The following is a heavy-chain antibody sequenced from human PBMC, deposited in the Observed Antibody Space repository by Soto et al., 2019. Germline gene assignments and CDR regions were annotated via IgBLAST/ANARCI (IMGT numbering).Heavy chain of an antibody. D-gene: IGHD3-22*01. CDR3: AKDRGYYDSSGYYPFDY. Sequence: EVQLLESGGGLVQPGGSLRLSCAASGFTFSSYAMSWVRQAPGKGLEWVSAISGSGGSTYYADSVKGRFTISRDTSKNTLYLQMNSLRAEDTAVYYCAKDRGYYDSSGYYPFDYWGQGTLVTVSS. V-gene: IGHV3-23*01. CDR2: ISGSGGST. J-gene: IGHJ4*02. CDR1: GFTFSSYA.